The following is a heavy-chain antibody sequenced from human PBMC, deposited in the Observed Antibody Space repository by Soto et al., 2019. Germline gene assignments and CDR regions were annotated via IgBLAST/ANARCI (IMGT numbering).Heavy chain of an antibody. V-gene: IGHV4-34*01. CDR1: GGSFSGYY. Sequence: SETLSLTCAVYGGSFSGYYWSWIRQPPGKGLEWIGEINHSGSTNYNPSLKSRVTISVDTSKNQFSLKLSSVTAADTAVYYCARGGLGGPCSGGSCSLGPNWFDPWGQGTLVTVSS. J-gene: IGHJ5*02. D-gene: IGHD2-15*01. CDR2: INHSGST. CDR3: ARGGLGGPCSGGSCSLGPNWFDP.